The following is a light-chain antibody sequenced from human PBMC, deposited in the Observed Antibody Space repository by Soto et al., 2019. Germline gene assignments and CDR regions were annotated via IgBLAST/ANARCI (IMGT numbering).Light chain of an antibody. CDR2: EGT. Sequence: QCALTQPASVSGSPGQSITISCTGTSSDVGNYNLVSWYQQHPGKAPKLIIYEGTKRPSGVSNRFSVSKSGNTASLTISGLQAEDEADYYCCSYAGSSSLVFGGGTKLTVL. V-gene: IGLV2-23*01. J-gene: IGLJ3*02. CDR1: SSDVGNYNL. CDR3: CSYAGSSSLV.